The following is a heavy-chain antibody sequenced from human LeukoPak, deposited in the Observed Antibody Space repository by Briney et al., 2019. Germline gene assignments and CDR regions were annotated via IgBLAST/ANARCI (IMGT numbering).Heavy chain of an antibody. Sequence: GGSLRLSCAASGFTFSSYSMNWVRQAPGKGLEWVSAISGSGGSTYYADSVKGRFTISRDNSKNTLYLQMNSLRAEDTAVYYCAPDPMSYYDSSGYSYWGQGTLVTVSS. J-gene: IGHJ4*02. V-gene: IGHV3-23*01. CDR2: ISGSGGST. CDR1: GFTFSSYS. CDR3: APDPMSYYDSSGYSY. D-gene: IGHD3-22*01.